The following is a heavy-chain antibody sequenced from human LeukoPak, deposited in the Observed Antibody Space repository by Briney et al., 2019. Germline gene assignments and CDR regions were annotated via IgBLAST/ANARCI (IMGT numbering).Heavy chain of an antibody. J-gene: IGHJ4*02. D-gene: IGHD1-26*01. CDR2: IYGGGST. Sequence: GGSLRLSCAASGFTVSSDYLAWVRQAPGKGLEWISVIYGGGSTYHADSVKGRFTISRDKSKNSLDLQMNSLRVDDTAVYYCAREGWGLLAPSDWYFDHWGQGTLVTVSS. V-gene: IGHV3-53*01. CDR3: AREGWGLLAPSDWYFDH. CDR1: GFTVSSDY.